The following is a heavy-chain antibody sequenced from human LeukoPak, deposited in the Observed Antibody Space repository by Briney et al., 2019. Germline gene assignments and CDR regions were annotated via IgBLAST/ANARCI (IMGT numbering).Heavy chain of an antibody. CDR1: GFTFSSYS. Sequence: PGRSLRLSCAASGFTFSSYSMNWVRQAPGKGLEWVSSISSSSSYIYYADSVKGRFTISRDNAKNTLYLQMSSLRAEDTAFYYCAKEMDLSRYCSSTSCHPFDFWGQGTLVTVSS. V-gene: IGHV3-21*04. D-gene: IGHD2-2*01. CDR2: ISSSSSYI. J-gene: IGHJ4*02. CDR3: AKEMDLSRYCSSTSCHPFDF.